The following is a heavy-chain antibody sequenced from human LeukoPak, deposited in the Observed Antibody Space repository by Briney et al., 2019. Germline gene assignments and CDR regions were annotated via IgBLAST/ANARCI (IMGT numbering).Heavy chain of an antibody. Sequence: GGSLRLSCAASGFTFSSYSMDWVRQAPGKGLEWVSYISSSSSTIYYADSVKGRFTISRDNAKNSLYLQMNSLRAEDTAVYYCARVLSHDSSGYRAFDIWGQGTMVTVSS. J-gene: IGHJ3*02. CDR3: ARVLSHDSSGYRAFDI. V-gene: IGHV3-48*01. CDR2: ISSSSSTI. D-gene: IGHD3-22*01. CDR1: GFTFSSYS.